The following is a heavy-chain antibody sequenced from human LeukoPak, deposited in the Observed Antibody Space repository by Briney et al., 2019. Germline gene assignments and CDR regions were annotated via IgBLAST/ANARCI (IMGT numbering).Heavy chain of an antibody. J-gene: IGHJ5*02. CDR1: GGSISSSSYY. CDR2: IYYSGST. V-gene: IGHV4-39*01. CDR3: ARHEIRIYYGSGTLNWFDP. Sequence: PSETPSLTCTVSGGSISSSSYYWGWIRQPPGKGLEWIGSIYYSGSTYYNPSLKSRVTISVDTSRNQFSLKLNSVTAADTAVYYCARHEIRIYYGSGTLNWFDPWGQGTLVTVSS. D-gene: IGHD3-10*01.